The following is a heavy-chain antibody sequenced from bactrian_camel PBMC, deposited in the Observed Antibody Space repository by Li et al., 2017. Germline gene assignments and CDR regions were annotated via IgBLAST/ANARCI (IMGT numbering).Heavy chain of an antibody. V-gene: IGHV3S40*01. J-gene: IGHJ4*01. CDR1: GFTFSSYD. CDR3: AAFSGRG. Sequence: VQLVESGGGLVQPGGSLRLSCAASGFTFSSYDTSWVRQAPGKGLEWVSAINSGAGSTYYADSVKGRFTISRDNAKNTVYLQMNSPKSDDTALYYCAAFSGRGWGQGTQVTVS. CDR2: INSGAGST. D-gene: IGHD1*01.